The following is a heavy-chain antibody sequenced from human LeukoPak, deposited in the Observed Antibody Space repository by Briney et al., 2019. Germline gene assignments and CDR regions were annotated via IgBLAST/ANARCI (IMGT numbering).Heavy chain of an antibody. V-gene: IGHV3-49*04. CDR2: IRSKAYGGTT. J-gene: IGHJ4*02. D-gene: IGHD4-17*01. CDR3: TTSIYGYFDF. Sequence: GGSLRLSCTASGFTFGDYAMSWVRQAPGKGLEWVGFIRSKAYGGTTEYAASVKGRFTISRDDSKSIAYLQMNSLKTEDTAVYYCTTSIYGYFDFWGQGTLVTVSS. CDR1: GFTFGDYA.